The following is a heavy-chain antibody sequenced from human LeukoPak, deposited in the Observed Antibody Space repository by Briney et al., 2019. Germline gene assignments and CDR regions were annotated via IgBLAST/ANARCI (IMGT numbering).Heavy chain of an antibody. J-gene: IGHJ6*03. CDR3: ARVFVRKDYYYYMDV. V-gene: IGHV1-2*02. D-gene: IGHD1-14*01. Sequence: ASVKVSCKASGYTSTGYYMHWVRQAPGQGLEWMGWINPNSGGTNYAQKFQGRVTMTRDTSISTAYMELSRLRSDDTAVYYCARVFVRKDYYYYMDVWGKGTTVTVSS. CDR2: INPNSGGT. CDR1: GYTSTGYY.